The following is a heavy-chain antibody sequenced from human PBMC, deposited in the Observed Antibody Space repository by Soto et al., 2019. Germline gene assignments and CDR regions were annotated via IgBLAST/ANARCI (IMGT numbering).Heavy chain of an antibody. CDR3: AREGSPGTATALDY. J-gene: IGHJ4*02. CDR2: INHSGST. D-gene: IGHD3-10*01. V-gene: IGHV4-34*01. CDR1: GGSFSGYY. Sequence: QVQLQQWGAGLLKPSETLSLTCAVYGGSFSGYYWSWIRQPPGQGLEWIGEINHSGSTNYNPSLKSRVTISVDTSKNQFSLKLSSVTAADTAVYYCAREGSPGTATALDYWGQGTLVTVSS.